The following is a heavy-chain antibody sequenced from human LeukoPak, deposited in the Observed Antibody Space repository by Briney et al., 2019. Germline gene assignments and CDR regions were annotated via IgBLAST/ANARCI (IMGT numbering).Heavy chain of an antibody. V-gene: IGHV3-23*01. CDR3: AKDSLQWLDNPPLAFDI. J-gene: IGHJ3*02. D-gene: IGHD6-19*01. Sequence: GGSLRLSCAASGFTFSSYAMSWVRQAPGKGLEWVSAISGSGGSTYYADSVKVRFTISRDNSKNTLYLQMNSLRAEDTAVYYCAKDSLQWLDNPPLAFDIWGQGTMVTVSS. CDR1: GFTFSSYA. CDR2: ISGSGGST.